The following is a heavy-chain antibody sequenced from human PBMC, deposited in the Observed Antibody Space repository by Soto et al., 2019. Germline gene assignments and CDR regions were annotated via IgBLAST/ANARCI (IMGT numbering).Heavy chain of an antibody. CDR3: AKALTVVRGLIYYGMDV. V-gene: IGHV3-23*01. Sequence: EVQLLESGGGLVQPGGSLRLSCAASGFTFSSYAMSWVRQSPGKGLTWVSVITSSGGSTYYADSVKGRFTISRDNSKNTLYLQMNSLRDEDTAVYYCAKALTVVRGLIYYGMDVWGQGTTVTVSS. CDR2: ITSSGGST. J-gene: IGHJ6*02. D-gene: IGHD3-10*01. CDR1: GFTFSSYA.